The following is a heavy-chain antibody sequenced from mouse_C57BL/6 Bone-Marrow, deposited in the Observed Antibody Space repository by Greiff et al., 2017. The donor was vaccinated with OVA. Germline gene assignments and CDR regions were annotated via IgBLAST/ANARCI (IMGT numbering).Heavy chain of an antibody. Sequence: VQLQQSGAELVRPGASVKLSCTASGFNIKDDYMHWVKQRPEQGLEWIGWIDPENGDTEYASKFQGKATITADTSSNTAYLQLSSLTSEDTAVYYCTTGGYYYGSIPYAMDYWGQGTSVTVSP. CDR1: GFNIKDDY. CDR3: TTGGYYYGSIPYAMDY. V-gene: IGHV14-4*01. CDR2: IDPENGDT. D-gene: IGHD1-1*01. J-gene: IGHJ4*01.